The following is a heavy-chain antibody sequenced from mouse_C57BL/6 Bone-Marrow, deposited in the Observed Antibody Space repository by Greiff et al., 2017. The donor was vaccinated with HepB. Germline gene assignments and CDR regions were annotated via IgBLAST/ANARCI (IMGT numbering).Heavy chain of an antibody. CDR3: VPLYDGFAY. J-gene: IGHJ3*01. V-gene: IGHV1-64*01. CDR1: GYTFTSYW. D-gene: IGHD2-12*01. Sequence: QVQLQQSGAELVKPGASVKLSCKASGYTFTSYWMHWVKQRPGQGLEWIGMIHPNSGSTNYNEKFKSKATLTVDKSSSTAYMQLSSLTSEDSAVYYCVPLYDGFAYWGQGTLVTVSA. CDR2: IHPNSGST.